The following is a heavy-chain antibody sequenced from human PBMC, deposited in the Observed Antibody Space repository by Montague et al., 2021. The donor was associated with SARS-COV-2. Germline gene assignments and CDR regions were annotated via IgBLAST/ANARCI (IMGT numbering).Heavy chain of an antibody. Sequence: SVKVSFEASGYPFTSYGISWVRQAPGQGLEWMGWISAYNGNTNYAQKLQGRVTMTTDTSTSTAYMELRSLRSDDTAVYYCARDDYYGSGSPLSDYGMDVWGQGTTVTVSS. CDR1: GYPFTSYG. J-gene: IGHJ6*02. CDR3: ARDDYYGSGSPLSDYGMDV. V-gene: IGHV1-18*01. D-gene: IGHD3-10*01. CDR2: ISAYNGNT.